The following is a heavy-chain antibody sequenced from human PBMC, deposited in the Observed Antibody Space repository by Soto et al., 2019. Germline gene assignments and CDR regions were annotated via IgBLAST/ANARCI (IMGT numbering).Heavy chain of an antibody. J-gene: IGHJ4*02. Sequence: GGSLRLSCAASGFTFSSYWMHWVRQVPGKGLVWVSHIDSDGNSKTFADSVKGRFTISRDNAKNTVYLQMNSLRAEDTAVYYCVRDDVGVGIDYWGLGTLVTVSS. V-gene: IGHV3-74*03. CDR3: VRDDVGVGIDY. CDR1: GFTFSSYW. D-gene: IGHD1-26*01. CDR2: IDSDGNSK.